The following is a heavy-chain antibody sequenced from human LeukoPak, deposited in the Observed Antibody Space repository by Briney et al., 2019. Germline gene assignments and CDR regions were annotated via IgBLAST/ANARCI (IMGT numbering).Heavy chain of an antibody. Sequence: SGTLSLTCAVSGGSISSSNWWSWVRQPPGKGLERIGEIYHSGSTNYNPSLKSRVTISVDKSKNQFSLKLSSVTAADTAVYYCARHGTGYDILTGYYFLGCFDYWGQGTLVTVSS. CDR3: ARHGTGYDILTGYYFLGCFDY. D-gene: IGHD3-9*01. J-gene: IGHJ4*02. V-gene: IGHV4-4*02. CDR2: IYHSGST. CDR1: GGSISSSNW.